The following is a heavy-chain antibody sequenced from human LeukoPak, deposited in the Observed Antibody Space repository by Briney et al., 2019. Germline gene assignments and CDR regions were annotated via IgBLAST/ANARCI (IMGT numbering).Heavy chain of an antibody. D-gene: IGHD3-16*01. CDR3: TYYRTGGLVGGSAYYYGMDV. Sequence: PGGSLKLSCAASGFIFSGSDMHWVRQAPGKGLEWVGRIRSKANNYATAYAASVKGRFTISRDDSKNTAYLQMNSLKTEDTAVYYCTYYRTGGLVGGSAYYYGMDVWGQGTTVTVSS. CDR2: IRSKANNYAT. J-gene: IGHJ6*02. CDR1: GFIFSGSD. V-gene: IGHV3-73*01.